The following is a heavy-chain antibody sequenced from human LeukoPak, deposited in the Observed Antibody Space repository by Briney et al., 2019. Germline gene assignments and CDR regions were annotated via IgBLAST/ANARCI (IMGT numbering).Heavy chain of an antibody. CDR3: ARFGSSSWYFTYYYGMDV. CDR1: GFTFSSYS. Sequence: GGSLRLSCAASGFTFSSYSMNWVRQAPGKGLEWGSSISSSSSYIYYADSVKGRFTIYRDNAKNSLYLQMNSLRAEDTAVYYCARFGSSSWYFTYYYGMDVWGQGTTVTVSS. V-gene: IGHV3-21*01. CDR2: ISSSSSYI. D-gene: IGHD6-13*01. J-gene: IGHJ6*02.